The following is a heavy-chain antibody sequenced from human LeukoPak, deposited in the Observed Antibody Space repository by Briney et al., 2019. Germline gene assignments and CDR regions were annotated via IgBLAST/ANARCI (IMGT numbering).Heavy chain of an antibody. J-gene: IGHJ4*02. Sequence: ASVKVPCKASDYTFISYGISWVRQAPGQGLEWMGWIRAYNGNTNYAQKLQGRVTMTTDTSTSAAFMELRSLRSDDTAVYYCARDLGGATPYYFDYWGQGILVTVSS. V-gene: IGHV1-18*01. CDR1: DYTFISYG. CDR2: IRAYNGNT. D-gene: IGHD1-26*01. CDR3: ARDLGGATPYYFDY.